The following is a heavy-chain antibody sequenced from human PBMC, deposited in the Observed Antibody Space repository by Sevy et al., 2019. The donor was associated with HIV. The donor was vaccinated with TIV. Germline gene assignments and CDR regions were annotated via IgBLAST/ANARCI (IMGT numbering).Heavy chain of an antibody. CDR2: IYHSGST. V-gene: IGHV4-30-2*01. Sequence: SETLSLTCAVSGGSISSGGYSWSWIRQPPGKGLEWMGYIYHSGSTYYNPSLKSRVTISVDRSKNQFSLKLSSVTAADTAVYYCARGHKVTAFYFDYWGQGTLVTVSS. J-gene: IGHJ4*02. CDR3: ARGHKVTAFYFDY. CDR1: GGSISSGGYS. D-gene: IGHD2-21*02.